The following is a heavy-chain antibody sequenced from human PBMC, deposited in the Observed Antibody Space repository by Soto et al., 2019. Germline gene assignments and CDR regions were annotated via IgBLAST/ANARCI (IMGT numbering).Heavy chain of an antibody. D-gene: IGHD6-19*01. CDR1: GFTFSSYA. Sequence: EVQLLESGGGLVQPGGSLRLSCAASGFTFSSYAMSWVRQAPGKGLEWVSAVRGSGGSTYYADSVKGRFTISSDNSMNKLYLQMNSLRAEDTAVYYCAKEWSYSSGWSHVDYWGQGTLVTVSS. J-gene: IGHJ4*02. CDR3: AKEWSYSSGWSHVDY. V-gene: IGHV3-23*01. CDR2: VRGSGGST.